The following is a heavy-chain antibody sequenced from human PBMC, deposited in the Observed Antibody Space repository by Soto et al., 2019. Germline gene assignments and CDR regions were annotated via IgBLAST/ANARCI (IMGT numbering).Heavy chain of an antibody. D-gene: IGHD2-2*01. J-gene: IGHJ6*04. CDR2: IYYSGST. V-gene: IGHV4-39*01. Sequence: PSETLSLTCTVSGGSISSSSYYWGWIRQPQGKGLEWIGSIYYSGSTYYNPSLKSRVTISVDTAKNQFSLKLSSVTAADTAVYYCARLCLSHAVVVPAAIRRGGNYYYGMDVWGGGATVTFSS. CDR1: GGSISSSSYY. CDR3: ARLCLSHAVVVPAAIRRGGNYYYGMDV.